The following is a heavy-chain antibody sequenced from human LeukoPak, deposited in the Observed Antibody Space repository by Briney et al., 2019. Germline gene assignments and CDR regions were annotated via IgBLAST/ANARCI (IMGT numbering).Heavy chain of an antibody. Sequence: GGSLRLSFEAPGFTFVDYYMSWIGRAPGKGLEGVSYINMSGIIIYYADSVKGRLTISRDNAKNSLYLKMNSLTAEDTAVYYCASTVDTAMVNDYYYYGMDVWGQGTTVTVSS. CDR3: ASTVDTAMVNDYYYYGMDV. J-gene: IGHJ6*02. D-gene: IGHD5-18*01. CDR1: GFTFVDYY. V-gene: IGHV3-11*01. CDR2: INMSGIII.